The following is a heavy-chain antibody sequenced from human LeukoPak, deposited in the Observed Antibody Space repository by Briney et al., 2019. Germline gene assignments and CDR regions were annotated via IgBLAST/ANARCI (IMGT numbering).Heavy chain of an antibody. CDR2: VGTGDDT. Sequence: GGSLRLSCAASGFTFSSYAMYCVRQAPGKGLEWVSAVGTGDDTYYADSVKGRFTISRDDSKNTLYLQMNSLRAEDTALYYCAKALLTSTYYFDFWGQGTLVTVSS. V-gene: IGHV3-23*01. D-gene: IGHD2/OR15-2a*01. CDR3: AKALLTSTYYFDF. J-gene: IGHJ4*02. CDR1: GFTFSSYA.